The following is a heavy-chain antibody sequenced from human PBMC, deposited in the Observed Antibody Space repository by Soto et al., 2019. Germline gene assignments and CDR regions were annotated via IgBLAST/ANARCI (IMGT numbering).Heavy chain of an antibody. CDR3: ARDWGYYYYYGMDV. CDR1: GFTFSSYS. Sequence: EVQLVESGGGLVKPGGSLRLSCAASGFTFSSYSMNWVRQAPGKGLEWVSSISSSSSYIYYADSVKGRFIISRDNAKNSLYLQMNSLRAEDTAVYYCARDWGYYYYYGMDVWGQGTTVTVSS. D-gene: IGHD3-16*01. J-gene: IGHJ6*02. V-gene: IGHV3-21*01. CDR2: ISSSSSYI.